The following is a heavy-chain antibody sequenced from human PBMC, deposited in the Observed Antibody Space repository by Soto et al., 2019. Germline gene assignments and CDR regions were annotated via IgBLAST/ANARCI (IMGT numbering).Heavy chain of an antibody. V-gene: IGHV4-30-4*01. CDR2: IYYGGST. CDR1: GGSISSGDYY. Sequence: PSETLSLTCTVSGGSISSGDYYWSWIRQPPGKGLEWIGNIYYGGSTYYNPSLNSRVTLSLDTSNNHFSLILSSVTAADTAVYYCARVGPWVPYYYDSSPYTFENWFDPWGQGTLVTVSS. J-gene: IGHJ5*02. D-gene: IGHD3-22*01. CDR3: ARVGPWVPYYYDSSPYTFENWFDP.